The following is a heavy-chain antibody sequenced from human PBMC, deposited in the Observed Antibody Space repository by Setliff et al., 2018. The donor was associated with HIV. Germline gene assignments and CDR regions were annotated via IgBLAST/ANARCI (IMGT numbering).Heavy chain of an antibody. Sequence: KTSETLSLTCAVYGESFSPYYWNWIRQSPGKGLEWIGEISHSGSSNYSPFLESRLTISVDTSKNQVSLKLNSVTAADSAVYYCVRGANFYTPRKRIFDHWGQGVLVTVSS. V-gene: IGHV4-34*01. CDR1: GESFSPYY. J-gene: IGHJ4*02. D-gene: IGHD3-3*01. CDR2: ISHSGSS. CDR3: VRGANFYTPRKRIFDH.